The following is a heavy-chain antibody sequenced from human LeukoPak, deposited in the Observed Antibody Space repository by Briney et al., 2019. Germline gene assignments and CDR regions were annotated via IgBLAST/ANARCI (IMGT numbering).Heavy chain of an antibody. CDR2: IHYSGRP. CDR3: ARFGVDYDMDV. Sequence: SETLSLTCTVSGGSISGHYWTWIRQPPGKGLEWIGQIHYSGRPDYNPSLKSRVTISVDTSKSQLSLKVTSVTGADTAVYYCARFGVDYDMDVWGQGTTVTVSS. V-gene: IGHV4-59*11. D-gene: IGHD3-16*01. CDR1: GGSISGHY. J-gene: IGHJ6*02.